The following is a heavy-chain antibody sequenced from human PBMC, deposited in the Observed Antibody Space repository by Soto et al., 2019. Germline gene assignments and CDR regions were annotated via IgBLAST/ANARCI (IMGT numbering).Heavy chain of an antibody. J-gene: IGHJ4*02. CDR1: GDSISSGGYY. D-gene: IGHD2-15*01. Sequence: QVQLQESGPGLVKPSQTLSLTCTVSGDSISSGGYYWSWIRQHPGKGLEWIGYIYYSGSTYYNPSLKSRVIISVDTSKNQFSLMLSSVTAADTAVYYCARGSTVAGILGDYWGQGTLVTVSS. CDR3: ARGSTVAGILGDY. V-gene: IGHV4-31*03. CDR2: IYYSGST.